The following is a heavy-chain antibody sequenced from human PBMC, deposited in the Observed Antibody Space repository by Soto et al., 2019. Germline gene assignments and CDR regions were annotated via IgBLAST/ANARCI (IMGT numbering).Heavy chain of an antibody. V-gene: IGHV3-23*01. Sequence: EVQLLESGGGLVQPGGSLRLSCAASGFTFSSYAMRWVRQAPGKGLEWVSGISGSGGSTYYAHSVKGRFTISRDNSKNTLYLQMNSLRTEDTAVYYCAKRHSSSWAFDYWGQGTLVTVSS. CDR3: AKRHSSSWAFDY. J-gene: IGHJ4*02. CDR1: GFTFSSYA. CDR2: ISGSGGST. D-gene: IGHD6-13*01.